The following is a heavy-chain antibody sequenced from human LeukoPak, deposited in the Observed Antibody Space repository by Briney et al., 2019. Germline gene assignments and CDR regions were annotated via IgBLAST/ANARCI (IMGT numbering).Heavy chain of an antibody. CDR2: IYDSGST. Sequence: SETLSLTCAVSGGSINSGGYSWSWIRQPPGRGLEWIGYIYDSGSTHYNPSLKSRVILSLDRSKNQISLKLSSVTAADTAVYYCARGRCSNGVCYTVFDYWGQGTLVTVSS. CDR1: GGSINSGGYS. D-gene: IGHD2-8*01. V-gene: IGHV4-30-2*01. J-gene: IGHJ4*02. CDR3: ARGRCSNGVCYTVFDY.